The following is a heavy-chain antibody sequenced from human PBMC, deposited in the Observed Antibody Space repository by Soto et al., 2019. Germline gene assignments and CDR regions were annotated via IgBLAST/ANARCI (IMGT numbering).Heavy chain of an antibody. CDR1: GYSFTIYW. Sequence: GESLKISCKGSGYSFTIYWIGWVRQMPGKGLEWMGIIYPGDSDTRYSPSFQGQVTISADKSISTAYLQWSSLKASDTAMYYCARHLSLYYYDSSGYYLDYYHYGMDVWGQGTTVTVS. CDR2: IYPGDSDT. D-gene: IGHD3-22*01. J-gene: IGHJ6*02. V-gene: IGHV5-51*01. CDR3: ARHLSLYYYDSSGYYLDYYHYGMDV.